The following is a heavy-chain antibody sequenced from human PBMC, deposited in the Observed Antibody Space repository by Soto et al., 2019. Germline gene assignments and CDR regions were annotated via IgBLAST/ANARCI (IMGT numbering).Heavy chain of an antibody. CDR2: INPIFGTA. J-gene: IGHJ3*02. CDR1: GGTFSNYT. Sequence: SVKVSCKASGGTFSNYTISWVRQAPGQGLEWMGGINPIFGTANYAQKFQGRVTITADESTSTAYMELSSLRSEDTAVYYCARGYYDSSGYYKRGAFDIWGQGTMVTVSS. CDR3: ARGYYDSSGYYKRGAFDI. V-gene: IGHV1-69*13. D-gene: IGHD3-22*01.